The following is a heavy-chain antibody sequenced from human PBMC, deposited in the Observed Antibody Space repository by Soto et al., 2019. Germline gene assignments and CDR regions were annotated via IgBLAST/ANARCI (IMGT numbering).Heavy chain of an antibody. Sequence: PGGSLRLSCAASGFTFSSYAMSRVRQAPGKGLEWVAVISYDGSNKYYADSVKGRFTISRDNSKSTLYLQMNSLRAEDTAVYYCARGRLPYNWNLYYYYYYGMDVWGQGTTVTVSS. D-gene: IGHD1-7*01. V-gene: IGHV3-30-3*01. CDR1: GFTFSSYA. J-gene: IGHJ6*02. CDR3: ARGRLPYNWNLYYYYYYGMDV. CDR2: ISYDGSNK.